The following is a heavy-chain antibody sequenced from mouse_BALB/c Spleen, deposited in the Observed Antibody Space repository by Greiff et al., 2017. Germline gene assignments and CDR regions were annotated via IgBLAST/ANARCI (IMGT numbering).Heavy chain of an antibody. CDR3: ARDVGAMDY. V-gene: IGHV5-4*02. CDR1: GFTFSDYY. CDR2: ISDGGSYT. Sequence: EVKLVESGGGLVKPGGSLKLSCAASGFTFSDYYMYWVRQTPEKRLEWVATISDGGSYTYYPDSVKGRFTISRDNAKNNLYLQMSSLKSEDTAMYYCARDVGAMDYWGQGTSVTVSS. J-gene: IGHJ4*01.